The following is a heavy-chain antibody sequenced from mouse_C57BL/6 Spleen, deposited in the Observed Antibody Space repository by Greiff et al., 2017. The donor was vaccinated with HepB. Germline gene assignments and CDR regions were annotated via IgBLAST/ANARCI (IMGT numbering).Heavy chain of an antibody. CDR2: INPNNGGT. V-gene: IGHV1-26*01. D-gene: IGHD2-4*01. J-gene: IGHJ4*01. Sequence: EVQLQQSGPELVKPGASVKISCKASGYTFTDYYMNWVKQSHGKSLEWIGDINPNNGGTSYNQKFKGKATLTVDKSSSTAYMELRSLTSEDSAVYYCASLGRDDYKKYAMDYWGQGTSVTVSS. CDR1: GYTFTDYY. CDR3: ASLGRDDYKKYAMDY.